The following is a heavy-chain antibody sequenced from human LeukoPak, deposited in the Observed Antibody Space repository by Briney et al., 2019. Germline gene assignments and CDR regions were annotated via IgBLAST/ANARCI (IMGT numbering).Heavy chain of an antibody. V-gene: IGHV4-34*01. CDR3: ARRGSLWLYSNYYYYGMDV. CDR2: INHSGST. D-gene: IGHD3-10*01. Sequence: SETLSLTCALYGGSFSGYYWSWIRQPPGKGLEWIGEINHSGSTNYHPSLKSRVTISVDTSKNQFSLKLSSVTAADTAVYYCARRGSLWLYSNYYYYGMDVWGQGTTVTVSS. CDR1: GGSFSGYY. J-gene: IGHJ6*02.